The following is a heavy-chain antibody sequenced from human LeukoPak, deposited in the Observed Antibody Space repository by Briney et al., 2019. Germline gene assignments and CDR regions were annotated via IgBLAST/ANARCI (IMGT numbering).Heavy chain of an antibody. CDR3: TRDVFSLGDS. Sequence: GGSLGSSFEAPGSTLTTNGMNWVRKSPGKGLVWVSHINHDGSLGNYADSVKGRFTISRDIAKNTLYLQMNSLGADDTAMYYCTRDVFSLGDSWGQGTLVTVSS. J-gene: IGHJ4*02. D-gene: IGHD2/OR15-2a*01. CDR2: INHDGSLG. V-gene: IGHV3-74*01. CDR1: GSTLTTNG.